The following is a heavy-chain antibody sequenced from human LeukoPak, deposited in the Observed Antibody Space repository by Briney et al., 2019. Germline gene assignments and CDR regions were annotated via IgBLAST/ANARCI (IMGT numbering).Heavy chain of an antibody. V-gene: IGHV3-23*01. J-gene: IGHJ5*02. CDR1: GSTFSSYA. CDR3: AKQPLYYYDSVWFDP. CDR2: ISGSGGST. D-gene: IGHD3-22*01. Sequence: GGSLRLSCAASGSTFSSYAMSWVRQAPGKGLEWVSAISGSGGSTYYADSVKGRFTISRDNSKNTLYLQMNSLRAEDTAVYYCAKQPLYYYDSVWFDPWGQGTLVTVSS.